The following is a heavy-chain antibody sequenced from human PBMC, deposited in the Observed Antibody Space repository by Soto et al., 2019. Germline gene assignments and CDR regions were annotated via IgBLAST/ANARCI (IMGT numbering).Heavy chain of an antibody. Sequence: QLQLQESGPGLVKPSETLSLTCTVSGGSISSSSYYWGWIRQPPGKGLEWIGSIYYSGSTYYNPSLKSRVTISVDTSKNQSSLKLSSVPAADTAVYYCARQGLYCSGGSCYPNWFDPWGQGTLVTVSS. D-gene: IGHD2-15*01. CDR1: GGSISSSSYY. V-gene: IGHV4-39*01. J-gene: IGHJ5*02. CDR2: IYYSGST. CDR3: ARQGLYCSGGSCYPNWFDP.